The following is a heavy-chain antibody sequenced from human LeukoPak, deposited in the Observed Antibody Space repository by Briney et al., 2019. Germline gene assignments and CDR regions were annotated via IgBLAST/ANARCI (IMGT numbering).Heavy chain of an antibody. CDR1: GFTFGDYA. CDR2: ISGSGGST. V-gene: IGHV3-23*01. J-gene: IGHJ6*02. Sequence: GGSLRLSCAASGFTFGDYAMHWVRQAPGKGLEWVSAISGSGGSTYYADSVKGRFTISRDNSKNTLYLEMNSLRAEDTAVYYCAKGPRGIYYYYGFDVWGQGTTVTVSS. CDR3: AKGPRGIYYYYGFDV. D-gene: IGHD3-3*02.